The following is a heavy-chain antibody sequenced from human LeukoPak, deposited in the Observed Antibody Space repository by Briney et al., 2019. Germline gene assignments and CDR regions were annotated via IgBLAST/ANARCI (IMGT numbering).Heavy chain of an antibody. V-gene: IGHV4-59*01. CDR1: GGSISSYY. CDR2: ISYSGST. J-gene: IGHJ4*02. D-gene: IGHD6-19*01. CDR3: ARDRSGWYVGVGFFDY. Sequence: SETLSLTCTVSGGSISSYYWSWVRQPPGKGLEWIGDISYSGSTNYNPSLRSRVTISVDTSKNQFSLKLSSVTAADTAVYYCARDRSGWYVGVGFFDYWGQGTLVTVSS.